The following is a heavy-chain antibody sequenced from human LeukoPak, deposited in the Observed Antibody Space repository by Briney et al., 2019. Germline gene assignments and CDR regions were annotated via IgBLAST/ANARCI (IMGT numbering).Heavy chain of an antibody. D-gene: IGHD6-19*01. V-gene: IGHV1-2*02. CDR1: GYTFTGYY. CDR2: INPNSGGT. J-gene: IGHJ4*02. CDR3: ARGEAVAGTDGDY. Sequence: ASVKVSCKASGYTFTGYYMHWVRRAPGQGLEWMGWINPNSGGTNYAQKFQGRVTMTRDTSISTAYMELSRLRSDDTAVYYCARGEAVAGTDGDYWGQGTLVTVSS.